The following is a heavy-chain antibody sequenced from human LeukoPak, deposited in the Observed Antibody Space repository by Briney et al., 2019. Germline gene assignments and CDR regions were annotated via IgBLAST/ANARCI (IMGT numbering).Heavy chain of an antibody. J-gene: IGHJ6*02. CDR1: GFTFSDYY. D-gene: IGHD2-2*01. CDR2: ISTSTSTF. V-gene: IGHV3-11*01. Sequence: PGGSLRLSCVASGFTFSDYYMTWIRQAPGKGLEWVAYISTSTSTFYYADSVKGRFTISRDNAKNSLFLQMNTLRVEDTAVYFCAASTSEGMQPYGMDVWGQGTTVTVSS. CDR3: AASTSEGMQPYGMDV.